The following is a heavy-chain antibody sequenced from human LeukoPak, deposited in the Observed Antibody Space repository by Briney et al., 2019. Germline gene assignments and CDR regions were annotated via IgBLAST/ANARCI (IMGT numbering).Heavy chain of an antibody. Sequence: GGSLRLSCAASGFTLDDYAMHWVRQGPGKGLEWISGITWNTDTIGYADSVMGRFTISRDNAKNSLYLHMNSLRAEDTALYYCAKDISVGTTPYYFDSWGQGTLVTVSS. J-gene: IGHJ4*02. D-gene: IGHD1-26*01. V-gene: IGHV3-9*01. CDR3: AKDISVGTTPYYFDS. CDR1: GFTLDDYA. CDR2: ITWNTDTI.